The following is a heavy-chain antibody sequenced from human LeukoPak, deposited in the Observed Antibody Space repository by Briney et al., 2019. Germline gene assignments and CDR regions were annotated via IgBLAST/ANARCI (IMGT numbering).Heavy chain of an antibody. V-gene: IGHV4-4*02. CDR2: IYLSGST. CDR3: ARYHDLSKSGNHFDY. CDR1: GGSISSSNW. J-gene: IGHJ4*02. D-gene: IGHD3-3*01. Sequence: SGTLSLTCAVSGGSISSSNWWSWVRQPPGKGLEWIGEIYLSGSTNYNPSLKSRVTISLDKSKNHFSLKLSSVTAADTAVYYCARYHDLSKSGNHFDYWGQGTLVTVSS.